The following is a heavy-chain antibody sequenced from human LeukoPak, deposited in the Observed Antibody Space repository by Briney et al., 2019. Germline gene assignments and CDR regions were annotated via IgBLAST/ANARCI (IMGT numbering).Heavy chain of an antibody. CDR3: ARETPDDYDSSGYYHDAFDI. CDR1: GGSISSCY. CDR2: SYYSGST. J-gene: IGHJ3*02. Sequence: TSETLSLTCTVSGGSISSCYWSWIRQPPGKGLEWIGYSYYSGSTNYNPSLKSRVTISVDTSKNQFSLKLSSVTAADTAVYYCARETPDDYDSSGYYHDAFDIWGQGTMVTVSS. V-gene: IGHV4-59*01. D-gene: IGHD3-22*01.